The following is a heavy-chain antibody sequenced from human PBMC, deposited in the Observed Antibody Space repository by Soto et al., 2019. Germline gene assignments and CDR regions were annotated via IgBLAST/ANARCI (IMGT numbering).Heavy chain of an antibody. D-gene: IGHD3-3*01. Sequence: ASVKVSCKASGYTFTGYYMHWVRQAPGQGLEWMGWINPNSGGTNYAQKFQGWVTTTRDTSISTAYMELSRLRSDDTAVYYCAREGGWDYDFWSGSNWFDPWGQGTLVTVSS. CDR1: GYTFTGYY. CDR3: AREGGWDYDFWSGSNWFDP. J-gene: IGHJ5*02. V-gene: IGHV1-2*04. CDR2: INPNSGGT.